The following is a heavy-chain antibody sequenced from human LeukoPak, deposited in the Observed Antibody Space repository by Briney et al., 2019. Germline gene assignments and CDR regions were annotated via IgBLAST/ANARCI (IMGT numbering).Heavy chain of an antibody. CDR2: IIPIFGTA. D-gene: IGHD3-22*01. Sequence: SVKVSCKASGGTFSNHAISWVRQAPGQGLEWMGGIIPIFGTANYAQKFQGRVTITADESTSTAYMELSSLRSEDTAVYYCARVNYGHYYDSSGYLAPYFDYWGQGTLVTVSS. CDR1: GGTFSNHA. J-gene: IGHJ4*02. CDR3: ARVNYGHYYDSSGYLAPYFDY. V-gene: IGHV1-69*13.